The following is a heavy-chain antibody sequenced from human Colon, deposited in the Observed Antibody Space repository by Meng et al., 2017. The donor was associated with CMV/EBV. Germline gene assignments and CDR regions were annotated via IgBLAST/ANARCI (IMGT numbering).Heavy chain of an antibody. Sequence: GESLKISCAASGFIFSGYSVSWVRQAPGKGLEWVSGINWNGGSTGYVDSVKGRFTISRDNAKNSLYLQMNSLRAEDTAFYYCASLVGYCSSTSCSEGDYWGQGTLVTVSS. CDR1: GFIFSGYS. J-gene: IGHJ4*02. CDR2: INWNGGST. D-gene: IGHD2-2*01. CDR3: ASLVGYCSSTSCSEGDY. V-gene: IGHV3-20*04.